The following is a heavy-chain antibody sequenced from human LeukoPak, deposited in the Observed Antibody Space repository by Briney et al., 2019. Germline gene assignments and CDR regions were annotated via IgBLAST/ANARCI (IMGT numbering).Heavy chain of an antibody. V-gene: IGHV3-23*01. CDR1: GFTFSSYA. CDR2: ISGSGGST. J-gene: IGHJ4*02. Sequence: GGSLRLSCAASGFTFSSYAMSWVRQAPGKGLEWVSAISGSGGSTYYADSVKGRFTISRDDSKNTLYLQMNSLRAEDTAVYYCAKDLQYSGYGTYYFDYWGQGTLVTVSS. CDR3: AKDLQYSGYGTYYFDY. D-gene: IGHD5-12*01.